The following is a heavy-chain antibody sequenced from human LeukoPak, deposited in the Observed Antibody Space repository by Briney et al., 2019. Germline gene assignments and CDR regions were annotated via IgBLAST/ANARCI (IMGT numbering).Heavy chain of an antibody. V-gene: IGHV1-18*01. Sequence: ASVKVSCKASGYGFSSYGISWVRQAPGQGLEWMGWMSAYSGNTKYAQKFQGRVTMTTDTSTGTAYIELRSLRSDDTAVYYCARGPMYSTSYYAPDYWGQGTPVTVSS. CDR1: GYGFSSYG. D-gene: IGHD6-13*01. CDR3: ARGPMYSTSYYAPDY. CDR2: MSAYSGNT. J-gene: IGHJ4*02.